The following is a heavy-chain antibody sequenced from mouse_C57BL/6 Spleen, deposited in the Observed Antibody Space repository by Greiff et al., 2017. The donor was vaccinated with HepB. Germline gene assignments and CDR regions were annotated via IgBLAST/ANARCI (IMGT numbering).Heavy chain of an antibody. Sequence: DVMLVESGEGLVKPGGSLKLSCAASGFTFSSYAMSWVRQTPEKRLEWVAYISSGGDYIYYADTVKGRFTISRDNARNTLYLQMSSLKSEDTAMYYCTREDSSLFDYWGQGTTLTVSS. CDR3: TREDSSLFDY. CDR1: GFTFSSYA. V-gene: IGHV5-9-1*02. D-gene: IGHD3-2*02. J-gene: IGHJ2*01. CDR2: ISSGGDYI.